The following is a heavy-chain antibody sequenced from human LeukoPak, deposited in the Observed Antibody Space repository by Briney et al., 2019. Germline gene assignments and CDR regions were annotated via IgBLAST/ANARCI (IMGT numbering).Heavy chain of an antibody. CDR2: IHFSGST. CDR1: DASISGYY. CDR3: ARDLGGIYFDY. D-gene: IGHD1-26*01. J-gene: IGHJ4*02. V-gene: IGHV4-59*01. Sequence: SETLSLTCTVSDASISGYYWSWIRQPPGKGLEWIGSIHFSGSTNYNPSLRSRVTTSVDTSKNQLSLKLSSATAADTAVYYCARDLGGIYFDYWGQGTLVTVSS.